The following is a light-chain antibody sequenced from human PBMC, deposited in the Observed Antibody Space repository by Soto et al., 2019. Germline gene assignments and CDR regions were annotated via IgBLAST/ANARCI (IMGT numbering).Light chain of an antibody. Sequence: QSVLTQPPSASGTPGQRVTISCSGSNSNIGSNTVNWYQQLPGTAPKLLINYDNLRPSGVPDRISGSKSGTSASLAISGLQSDDEADYYCAAWDASLNGRVFGTGTKVAVL. V-gene: IGLV1-44*01. CDR2: YDN. J-gene: IGLJ1*01. CDR3: AAWDASLNGRV. CDR1: NSNIGSNT.